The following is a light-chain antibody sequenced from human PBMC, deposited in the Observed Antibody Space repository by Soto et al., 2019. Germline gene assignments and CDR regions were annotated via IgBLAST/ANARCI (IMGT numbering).Light chain of an antibody. V-gene: IGKV3-15*01. CDR2: GVS. J-gene: IGKJ4*01. CDR1: QSVFTN. Sequence: EIVMTQSPATLSVSPGERATLSCRASQSVFTNFAWYQHKPGQAPRLLIYGVSTRATGVPVRFSGSGSGTEFTLTISSLQSEDFAVYYCQQYKTWPLTFGGGTKVEIK. CDR3: QQYKTWPLT.